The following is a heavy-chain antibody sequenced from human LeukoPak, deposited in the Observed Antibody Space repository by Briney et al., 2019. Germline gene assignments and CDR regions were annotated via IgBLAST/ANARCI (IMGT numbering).Heavy chain of an antibody. CDR2: IYTSGST. V-gene: IGHV4-4*07. D-gene: IGHD6-19*01. CDR1: GGSISSYY. CDR3: ARVPSIAVAGSDWFGP. J-gene: IGHJ5*02. Sequence: SXXLSLTCTVSGGSISSYYWSWIRQPAGKGLEWIGRIYTSGSTNYNPSLKSRVTISVDTSTTQFSLKLSSVTAADTAVYYCARVPSIAVAGSDWFGPWGQGTLVTVS.